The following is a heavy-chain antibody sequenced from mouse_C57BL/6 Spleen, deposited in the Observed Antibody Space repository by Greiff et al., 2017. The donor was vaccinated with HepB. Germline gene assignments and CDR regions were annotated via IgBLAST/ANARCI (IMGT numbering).Heavy chain of an antibody. J-gene: IGHJ4*01. CDR3: ARRGYGSSKDAMDY. CDR1: GFTFSDYG. Sequence: EVKVIESGGGLVQPGGSLKLSCAASGFTFSDYGMAWVRQAPRKGPEWVAFISNLAYSIYYADTVTGRFTISRENAKNTLYLEMSSLRSEDTAMYYCARRGYGSSKDAMDYWGQGTSVTVSS. V-gene: IGHV5-15*01. CDR2: ISNLAYSI. D-gene: IGHD1-1*01.